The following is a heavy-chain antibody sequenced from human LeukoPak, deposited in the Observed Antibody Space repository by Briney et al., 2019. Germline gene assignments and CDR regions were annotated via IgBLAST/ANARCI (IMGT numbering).Heavy chain of an antibody. CDR2: ISSSSRYI. CDR3: ARGDIYCDYSDSSSYEG. D-gene: IGHD4-17*01. Sequence: GGSLRLSCAASGFTFSSYSMNCVRQAPGEGVEWVSSISSSSRYIFYAHSVKGRFTISRDNDKHSLSPHIHTQRPEDTSVLYCARGDIYCDYSDSSSYEGWGQGTLVTVSS. CDR1: GFTFSSYS. J-gene: IGHJ4*02. V-gene: IGHV3-21*01.